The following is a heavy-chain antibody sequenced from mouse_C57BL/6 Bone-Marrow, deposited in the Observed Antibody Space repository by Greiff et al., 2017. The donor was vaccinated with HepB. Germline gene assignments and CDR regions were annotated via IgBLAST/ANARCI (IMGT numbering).Heavy chain of an antibody. V-gene: IGHV1-15*01. J-gene: IGHJ1*03. CDR3: TRFIDV. Sequence: QVHVKQSGAELVRPGASVTLSCKASGYTFTDYEMHWVKQTPVHGLEWIGAIDPETGGTAYNQKFKGKAILTADKSSSTAYMELRSLTSEDSAVYYCTRFIDVWGTGTTVTVSS. CDR2: IDPETGGT. CDR1: GYTFTDYE.